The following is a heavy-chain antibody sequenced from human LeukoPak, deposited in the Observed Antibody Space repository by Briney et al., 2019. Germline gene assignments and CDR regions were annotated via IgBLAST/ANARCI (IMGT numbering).Heavy chain of an antibody. V-gene: IGHV4-39*01. CDR3: ARQSRDYDFIWGSYREFDY. D-gene: IGHD3-16*02. J-gene: IGHJ4*02. Sequence: PSETLSLTCTVSGGSISSTSYYWGWIRQPPGKGLEWIGSIYHSGSTYYSPSLKSRVTIAVDTSKNRFSLKLSSVTAADTAVYYCARQSRDYDFIWGSYREFDYWGQGTLVTVSS. CDR1: GGSISSTSYY. CDR2: IYHSGST.